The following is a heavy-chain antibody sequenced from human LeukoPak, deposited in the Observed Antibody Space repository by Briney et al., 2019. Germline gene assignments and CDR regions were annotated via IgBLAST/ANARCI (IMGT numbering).Heavy chain of an antibody. Sequence: SETLSLTCTVSGGSISSYYWSWIRQPPGKGLEWIGYIYYSGSTNYNPSLKSRVTISVDTSKNQFSLKLSSVTAADTAVYYRARLIAAYYYDSSGYFDYWGQGTLVTVSS. CDR2: IYYSGST. D-gene: IGHD3-22*01. V-gene: IGHV4-59*01. J-gene: IGHJ4*02. CDR3: ARLIAAYYYDSSGYFDY. CDR1: GGSISSYY.